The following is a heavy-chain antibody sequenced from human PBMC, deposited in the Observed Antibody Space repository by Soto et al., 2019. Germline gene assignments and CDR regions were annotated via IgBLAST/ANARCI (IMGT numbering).Heavy chain of an antibody. CDR3: ARGKATVTTMWDDNWFDS. CDR2: IIPIFGTA. Sequence: QVQLVQSGAEVKKPGSSVKVSCKASGGTFSSYAISWVRQAPGQGLEWMGGIIPIFGTAYYAQKFQGRVTITADESTSTAYMELSSLRSEDTAVYYCARGKATVTTMWDDNWFDSWGQGTLVTVSS. D-gene: IGHD4-17*01. V-gene: IGHV1-69*01. J-gene: IGHJ5*01. CDR1: GGTFSSYA.